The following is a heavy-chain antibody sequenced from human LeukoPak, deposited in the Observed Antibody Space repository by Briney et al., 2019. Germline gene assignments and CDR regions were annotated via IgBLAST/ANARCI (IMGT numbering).Heavy chain of an antibody. J-gene: IGHJ6*03. Sequence: ASVKVSCKASGYTFTSYGISWVRQAPGQGLEWMGWISAYNGNTNYAQKLQGRVTMTTDTSTSIAYMELRSLRSDDTAVYYCARDRAHLDRRQRGYSGYDLRAYYYYYYMDVWGKGTTVTVSS. CDR1: GYTFTSYG. V-gene: IGHV1-18*01. CDR3: ARDRAHLDRRQRGYSGYDLRAYYYYYYMDV. CDR2: ISAYNGNT. D-gene: IGHD5-12*01.